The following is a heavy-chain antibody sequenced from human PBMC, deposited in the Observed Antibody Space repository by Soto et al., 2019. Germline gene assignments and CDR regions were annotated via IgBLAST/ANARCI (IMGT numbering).Heavy chain of an antibody. CDR2: INPNSGGT. CDR1: GYTFTGYY. J-gene: IGHJ5*02. Sequence: ASVKVSCKASGYTFTGYYMHWVRQAPGQGLEWMGWINPNSGGTNYAQKFQGRVTMTRDTSISTAYMELSRLRSDDTAVYYCARDRIFGVVIWFDPWGQGTLATVS. CDR3: ARDRIFGVVIWFDP. V-gene: IGHV1-2*02. D-gene: IGHD3-3*02.